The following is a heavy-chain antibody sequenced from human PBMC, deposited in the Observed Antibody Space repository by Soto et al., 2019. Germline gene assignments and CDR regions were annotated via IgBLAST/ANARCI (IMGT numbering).Heavy chain of an antibody. J-gene: IGHJ5*02. CDR3: ARDPTP. CDR1: GGSMSRGGYH. Sequence: SETRSLTCTVSGGSMSRGGYHWSWIRQHPGKGLEWIGYIYYSGSTYYNPSLKSRVTISEDTSKNQFSLKLSSVTAADTAVYYSARDPTPWGQGTLVTVSS. V-gene: IGHV4-31*03. CDR2: IYYSGST.